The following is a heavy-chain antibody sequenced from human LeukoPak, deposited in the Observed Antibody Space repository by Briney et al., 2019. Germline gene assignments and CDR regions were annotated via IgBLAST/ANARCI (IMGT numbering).Heavy chain of an antibody. D-gene: IGHD6-13*01. Sequence: SETLSLTCTVSGGSISSYYWSWIRQPPGKGLEWIGYIYYSGSTNYNPSLKSRVTISVDTSKNQFSLKLSSVTAADTAVYYCARVGFGSSPTWGQGTMVTVSS. J-gene: IGHJ3*01. CDR1: GGSISSYY. CDR3: ARVGFGSSPT. CDR2: IYYSGST. V-gene: IGHV4-59*01.